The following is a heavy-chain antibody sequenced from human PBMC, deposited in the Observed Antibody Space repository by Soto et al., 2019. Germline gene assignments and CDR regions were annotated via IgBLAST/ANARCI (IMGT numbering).Heavy chain of an antibody. CDR1: GGSLSGVY. V-gene: IGHV4-34*01. CDR2: INHSGST. CDR3: ARGPGYSYGYSVYYYYYGLVV. Sequence: TETLSLTCVVYGGSLSGVYWTWIRQPPGKGLEWIGEINHSGSTNYSPSLESRVTISLDTSNNQFSLKLSSVTAADTAVYYCARGPGYSYGYSVYYYYYGLVVWGQGTTVNVSS. D-gene: IGHD5-18*01. J-gene: IGHJ6*02.